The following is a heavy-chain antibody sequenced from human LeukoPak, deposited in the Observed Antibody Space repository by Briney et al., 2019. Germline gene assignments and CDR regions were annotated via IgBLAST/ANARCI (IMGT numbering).Heavy chain of an antibody. Sequence: PGGSLRLSCAASGFTFSNYWMSWVRQAPGKGLEWVGNIKQDGSDKYYTDSVKGRFTISRDNAKNSLYLQMNSLRAEDTAVYYCARKTVVGSYFDYWGQGTPVTVSS. V-gene: IGHV3-7*03. D-gene: IGHD4-23*01. CDR3: ARKTVVGSYFDY. CDR1: GFTFSNYW. J-gene: IGHJ4*02. CDR2: IKQDGSDK.